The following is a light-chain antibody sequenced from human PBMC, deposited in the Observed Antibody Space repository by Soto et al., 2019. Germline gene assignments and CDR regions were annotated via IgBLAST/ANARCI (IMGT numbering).Light chain of an antibody. V-gene: IGKV4-1*01. J-gene: IGKJ4*01. CDR2: CAS. Sequence: DIVMTQSPDSLAVSLGERVTINCKSSQSVLYSSNNKHSLAWYQQRPGQPPKLLISCASTRESGVPDRFSGSGSGKDFTLTISSLQAEDVAVYYCQQYYSIPLTFGGGTKVEIK. CDR1: QSVLYSSNNKHS. CDR3: QQYYSIPLT.